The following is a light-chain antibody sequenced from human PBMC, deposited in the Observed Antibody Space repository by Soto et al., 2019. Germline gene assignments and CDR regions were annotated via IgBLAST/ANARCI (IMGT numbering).Light chain of an antibody. CDR1: SSDVGGYNY. CDR2: EVS. V-gene: IGLV2-14*01. J-gene: IGLJ1*01. CDR3: SSYTSSSKDV. Sequence: QSALTKPASVSGSPGQSITISCTGTSSDVGGYNYVSWYQQHPGKAPKLMIYEVSNRPSGVSNRFSGSKSGNTASLTIYGLQAEDEADYYCSSYTSSSKDVFGTGTQLTVL.